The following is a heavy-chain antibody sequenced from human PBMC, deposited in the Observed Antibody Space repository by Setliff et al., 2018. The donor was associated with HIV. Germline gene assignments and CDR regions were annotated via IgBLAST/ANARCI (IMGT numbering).Heavy chain of an antibody. V-gene: IGHV4-4*02. D-gene: IGHD3-22*01. CDR2: IYQNGLT. J-gene: IGHJ4*02. CDR1: GDSISSRNW. CDR3: VRAGDYYDSTGARADY. Sequence: SETLSLTCAVTGDSISSRNWWSWVRQAPGKGLQWIGEIYQNGLTNYSPSLKSRVSMSLDKSKNQFSLKMTSVTAADTAVYYCVRAGDYYDSTGARADYWGQGTLVTVSS.